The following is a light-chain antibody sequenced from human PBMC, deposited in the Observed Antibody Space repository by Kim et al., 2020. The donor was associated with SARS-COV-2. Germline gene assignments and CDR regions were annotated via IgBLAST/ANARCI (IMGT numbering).Light chain of an antibody. J-gene: IGKJ4*01. V-gene: IGKV2-28*01. CDR1: QSLLDSHGNNY. Sequence: DIVMTQSPVSLPVTPGEPASISCRSSQSLLDSHGNNYLDWYLQKSGQSPQLLIYLGSNRASGVPDRFSGSGSDTDFTLKISRVEAVDVGVYYCMQALQTPISFGGGTKVDIK. CDR3: MQALQTPIS. CDR2: LGS.